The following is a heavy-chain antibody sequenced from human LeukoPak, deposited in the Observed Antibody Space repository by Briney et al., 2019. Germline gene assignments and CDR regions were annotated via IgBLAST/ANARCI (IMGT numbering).Heavy chain of an antibody. CDR3: ARDLGYGNRFDP. J-gene: IGHJ5*02. CDR1: GGSIGSGSYY. CDR2: IYTSGST. D-gene: IGHD5-12*01. Sequence: SETLSLTCTVSGGSIGSGSYYWSWIRQPAGKGLEWIGRIYTSGSTNYNPSLKSRVTITVDTSKNQFSLKLSSVTAADTAVYYCARDLGYGNRFDPWGQGTLVTVSS. V-gene: IGHV4-61*02.